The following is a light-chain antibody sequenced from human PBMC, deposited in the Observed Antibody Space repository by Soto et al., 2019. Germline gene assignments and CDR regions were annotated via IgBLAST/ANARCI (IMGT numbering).Light chain of an antibody. V-gene: IGKV1-5*03. CDR3: QQYNSYVT. Sequence: DIQMTQSPSTLSASVEDRVTITCRASQSISIWLAWYQQKPGKAPNLLIYKASSLGSGVPSRFSGSGSGTEFTLTIISLQPDDFATYYCQQYNSYVTFGKGTKLEIK. CDR1: QSISIW. J-gene: IGKJ2*01. CDR2: KAS.